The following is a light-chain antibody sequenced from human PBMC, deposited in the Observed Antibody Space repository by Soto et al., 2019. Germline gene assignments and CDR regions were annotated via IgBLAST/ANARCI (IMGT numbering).Light chain of an antibody. Sequence: QSALTQPRSVSGSPGQSVTISCTATGSDVCDSSHVSWYQLHPGKAPKLMIYEVNNRPSGVPDRFSGSKSGSTASLTISGLQAEDEAEYYCCLSPGSLTWLFGGGTKLTVL. J-gene: IGLJ3*02. CDR2: EVN. V-gene: IGLV2-11*01. CDR1: GSDVCDSSH. CDR3: CLSPGSLTWL.